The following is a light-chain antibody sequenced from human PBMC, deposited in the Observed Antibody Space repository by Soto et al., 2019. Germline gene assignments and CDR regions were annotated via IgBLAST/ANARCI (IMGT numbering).Light chain of an antibody. CDR1: HSILSPSNNKNY. Sequence: DIVLTQSPDSLAVSLGERATLNCKSSHSILSPSNNKNYLAWYQHKPGQPPKPLIFWASTRESGVPDRFSGSASGTDFTLTISSLQAEDVAIYYCQQYYSTPTFGQGTKVEIK. CDR3: QQYYSTPT. J-gene: IGKJ1*01. V-gene: IGKV4-1*01. CDR2: WAS.